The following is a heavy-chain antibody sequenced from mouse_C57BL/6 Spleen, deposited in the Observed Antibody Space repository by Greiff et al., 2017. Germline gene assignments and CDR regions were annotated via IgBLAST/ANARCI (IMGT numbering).Heavy chain of an antibody. CDR2: IDPETGGT. V-gene: IGHV1-15*01. J-gene: IGHJ2*01. D-gene: IGHD1-1*01. CDR1: GYTFTDYE. CDR3: TRRYGSSYVGYFDY. Sequence: QVHVKQSGAELVRPGASVTLSCKASGYTFTDYEMHWVKQTPVHGLEWIGAIDPETGGTAYNQKFKGKAILTADKSSSTAYMELRSLTSEDSAVYYCTRRYGSSYVGYFDYWGQGTTLTVSS.